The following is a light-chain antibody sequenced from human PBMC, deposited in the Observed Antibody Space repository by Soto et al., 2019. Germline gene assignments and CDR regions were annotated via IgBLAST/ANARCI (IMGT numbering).Light chain of an antibody. J-gene: IGKJ3*01. CDR1: QDIARY. Sequence: DIQMTQSPASLSASVGDRVTITCRASQDIARYLAWYQQKPWKAPKSLIYAPSTLQSGVPSKFSGSGSGALFTLTFSTLQPEDFATYYCQQYDSAPPNFGPGTIVDI. V-gene: IGKV1-16*02. CDR2: APS. CDR3: QQYDSAPPN.